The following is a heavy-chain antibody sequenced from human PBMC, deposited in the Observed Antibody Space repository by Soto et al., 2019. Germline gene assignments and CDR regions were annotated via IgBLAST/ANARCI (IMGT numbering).Heavy chain of an antibody. CDR2: TSGYNGNT. Sequence: GASVKVSCKASGYSFTSHGFSWVRQAPVQGLEWMGWTSGYNGNTKYAQNLQGRVTMTTDRSRGTTYMELTSLGSDDKAVYYCASHIIVAGSYYFEYCG. CDR3: ASHIIVAGSYYFEY. CDR1: GYSFTSHG. J-gene: IGHJ4*01. V-gene: IGHV1-18*01. D-gene: IGHD6-19*01.